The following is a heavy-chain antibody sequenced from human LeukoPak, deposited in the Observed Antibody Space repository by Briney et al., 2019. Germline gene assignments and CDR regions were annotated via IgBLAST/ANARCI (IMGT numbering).Heavy chain of an antibody. D-gene: IGHD6-13*01. CDR1: GYSISSGYY. V-gene: IGHV4-38-2*01. Sequence: SETLSLTCAVSGYSISSGYYWGWIRQPPGKGLEWIGGIYHSGSTYYNPSLKSRVTISVDTSKNQFSLKLSSVTAADTAVYYCARQEVGYSSRGSPYYFDYWGQGTLVTVSS. CDR3: ARQEVGYSSRGSPYYFDY. J-gene: IGHJ4*02. CDR2: IYHSGST.